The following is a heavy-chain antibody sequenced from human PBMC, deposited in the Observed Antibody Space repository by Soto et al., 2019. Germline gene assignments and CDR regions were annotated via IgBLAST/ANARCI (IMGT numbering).Heavy chain of an antibody. V-gene: IGHV6-1*01. Sequence: SQTLSLTCAISGDSVSSNSAAWNWIRQSPSRGLEWLGRTYYRSKWYNDYAVSVKSRITINPDTSKNQFSLQLNSVTPEDTAVYYCAREGGLGYCSSTSCYTSNWFDPWGRGTLVTVSS. CDR1: GDSVSSNSAA. CDR2: TYYRSKWYN. D-gene: IGHD2-2*02. J-gene: IGHJ5*02. CDR3: AREGGLGYCSSTSCYTSNWFDP.